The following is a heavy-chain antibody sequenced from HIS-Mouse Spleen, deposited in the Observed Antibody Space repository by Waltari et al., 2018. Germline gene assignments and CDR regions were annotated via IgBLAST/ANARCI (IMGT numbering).Heavy chain of an antibody. CDR2: ISYDGSNK. CDR3: ARLTGTDAFDI. CDR1: GFTFSSYA. J-gene: IGHJ3*02. D-gene: IGHD1-1*01. Sequence: QVQLVESGGGVVQPGRSLRLSCAASGFTFSSYAMPGVRQAPGKGLEWVAVISYDGSNKYYADSVKGRFTISRDNSKNTLYLQMNSLRAEDTAVYYCARLTGTDAFDIWGQGTMVTVSS. V-gene: IGHV3-30*04.